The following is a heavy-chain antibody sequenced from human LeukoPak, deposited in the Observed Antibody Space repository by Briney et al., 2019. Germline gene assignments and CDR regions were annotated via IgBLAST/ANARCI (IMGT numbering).Heavy chain of an antibody. CDR3: ARDKTGIGAFDI. CDR1: GGSISSGGYY. J-gene: IGHJ3*02. V-gene: IGHV4-31*03. Sequence: SQTLSLTCTVSGGSISSGGYYWSWIRQHPGKGLEWIGYIYYSGSTYYNPSLKSRVTISVDTSKNQFSLKLSSVTAADTAVYYSARDKTGIGAFDIWGQGTMVTVSS. D-gene: IGHD1-1*01. CDR2: IYYSGST.